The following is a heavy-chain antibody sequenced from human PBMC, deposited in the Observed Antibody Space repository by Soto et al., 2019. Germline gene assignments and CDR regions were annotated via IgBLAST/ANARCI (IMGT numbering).Heavy chain of an antibody. J-gene: IGHJ4*02. CDR2: INYVGRTS. V-gene: IGHV4-59*01. D-gene: IGHD3-10*01. CDR1: GDSMSGFY. Sequence: SETLSLTCTVSGDSMSGFYWSLIRPTPGKGLEWIGYINYVGRTSYYSPSLQSRVTISLDSSKNQFSLILSSVTAADTAVYFCARFRRNYFDYWGQGTQVTVSS. CDR3: ARFRRNYFDY.